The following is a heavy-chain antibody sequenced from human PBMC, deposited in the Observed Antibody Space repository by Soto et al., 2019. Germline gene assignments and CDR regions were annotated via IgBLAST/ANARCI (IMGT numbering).Heavy chain of an antibody. CDR3: EKGDSSGVFDYYGLDV. D-gene: IGHD6-19*01. CDR2: ISYDGSNK. CDR1: GFTFSSYV. V-gene: IGHV3-30*18. J-gene: IGHJ6*02. Sequence: QVQLVESGGGVVQPGRSLRLSCAASGFTFSSYVMHWVRQAPGKGLEWVAVISYDGSNKYYADSVKGRFTISRDNSKNTLYLQMKSLRAEATAVYYCEKGDSSGVFDYYGLDVWGQGTTVPGSS.